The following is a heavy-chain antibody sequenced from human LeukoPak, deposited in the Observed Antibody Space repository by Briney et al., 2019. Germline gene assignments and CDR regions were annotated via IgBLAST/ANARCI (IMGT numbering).Heavy chain of an antibody. CDR1: GASISNYY. Sequence: SETLSLTCTVSGASISNYYWSWIRQTPEKGLEWMGHIHSSGGSSYYPSLKSRLTLLIDTSRNQLSRKLPSLTAADTAVYFCATLGSYHDFWGQGALVTVSS. J-gene: IGHJ4*02. CDR2: IHSSGGS. CDR3: ATLGSYHDF. D-gene: IGHD1-26*01. V-gene: IGHV4-4*09.